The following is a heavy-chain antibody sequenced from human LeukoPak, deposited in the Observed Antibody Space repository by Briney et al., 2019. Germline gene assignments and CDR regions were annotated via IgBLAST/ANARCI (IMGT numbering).Heavy chain of an antibody. CDR3: ARERGMATIF. Sequence: SETLSLTCTVSGGSISSGGYYWSWIRQHPGKGLEWIGYTYYSGSTYYNPSLKSRVTISVDTSKNQFSLKLSSVTAADTAVYYCARERGMATIFWGQGTLVTVSS. V-gene: IGHV4-31*03. CDR1: GGSISSGGYY. J-gene: IGHJ4*02. D-gene: IGHD5-24*01. CDR2: TYYSGST.